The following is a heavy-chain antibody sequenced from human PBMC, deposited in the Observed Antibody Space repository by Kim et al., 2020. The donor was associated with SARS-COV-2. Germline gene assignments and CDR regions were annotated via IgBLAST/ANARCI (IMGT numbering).Heavy chain of an antibody. D-gene: IGHD5-12*01. V-gene: IGHV1-2*02. J-gene: IGHJ5*02. Sequence: ASVKVSCKASGYTFTGYYMHWVRQAPGQGLEWMGWINPNSGGTNYAQKFQGRVTMTRDTSISTAYMELSRLRSDDTAVYYCAREGGYSGYSWFDPWGQGTLVTVSS. CDR3: AREGGYSGYSWFDP. CDR1: GYTFTGYY. CDR2: INPNSGGT.